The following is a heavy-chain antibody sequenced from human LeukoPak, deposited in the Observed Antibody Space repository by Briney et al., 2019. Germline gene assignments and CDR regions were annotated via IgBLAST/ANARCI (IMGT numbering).Heavy chain of an antibody. CDR2: IHYTGNT. J-gene: IGHJ4*02. CDR3: ARGGLLRTYYFDY. D-gene: IGHD2-15*01. Sequence: TSETLSLTCTVSGASVRGYYWSWIRQPPGKGLEWIGYIHYTGNTDYNPSLTSRVTMSVDTSKNQFSLMLTSVTAADTAVYYCARGGLLRTYYFDYWGQGTLVTVSS. CDR1: GASVRGYY. V-gene: IGHV4-59*02.